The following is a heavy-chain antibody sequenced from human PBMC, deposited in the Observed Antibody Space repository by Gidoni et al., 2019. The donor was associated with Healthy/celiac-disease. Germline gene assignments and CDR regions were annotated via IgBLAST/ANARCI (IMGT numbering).Heavy chain of an antibody. J-gene: IGHJ4*02. CDR3: ARQGGGSSSDY. D-gene: IGHD6-6*01. CDR1: GGSISSSSYY. CDR2: IYYSGST. V-gene: IGHV4-39*01. Sequence: QLQLQESGPGLVKPSETLSLTCTVSGGSISSSSYYWGWIRQPPGKGLEWIGSIYYSGSTYYNPSLKSRVTISVDTSKNQFSLKLSSVTAADTAVYYCARQGGGSSSDYWGQGTLVTVSS.